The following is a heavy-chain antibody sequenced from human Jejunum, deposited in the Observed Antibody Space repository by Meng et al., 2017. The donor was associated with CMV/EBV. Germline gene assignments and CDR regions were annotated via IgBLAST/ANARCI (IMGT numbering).Heavy chain of an antibody. CDR3: ARKYCGSSNCYPFDY. V-gene: IGHV4-34*01. Sequence: YGGSFSGYYWSWLRQSPGQGLEWIGPINHSGSASYNPSLRRRVTISEDTSKNQFSLRLTSVTAADTAIYYCARKYCGSSNCYPFDYWGQGELVTVSS. J-gene: IGHJ4*02. CDR2: INHSGSA. D-gene: IGHD2-2*01. CDR1: GGSFSGYY.